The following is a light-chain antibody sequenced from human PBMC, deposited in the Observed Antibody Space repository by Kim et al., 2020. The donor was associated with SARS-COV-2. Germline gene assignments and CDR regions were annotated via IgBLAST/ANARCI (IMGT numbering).Light chain of an antibody. V-gene: IGKV1-17*01. CDR3: LQYNSYPFT. J-gene: IGKJ4*01. Sequence: DIQMTQSPSSLSASVGDRVTMTCRASQDIRDDLGWYQQKSRKAPKRLIYGASSLQSGVPSRFSGSGSGTEFTLTISSLQPEDFASYYCLQYNSYPFTFGGGTKVDIK. CDR2: GAS. CDR1: QDIRDD.